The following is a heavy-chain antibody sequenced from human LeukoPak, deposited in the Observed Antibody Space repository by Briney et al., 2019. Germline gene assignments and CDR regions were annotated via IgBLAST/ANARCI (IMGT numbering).Heavy chain of an antibody. D-gene: IGHD2/OR15-2a*01. CDR3: ARVLSGLQGGAFDI. Sequence: PSETLSLTCTVSGDSISSYYWAWIRQPPGKGLEWLGYIYYSGTPTSYNPSLKSRVTISIDTSRNQFSLKLSSVTAADTAVYYCARVLSGLQGGAFDIWGQGTMVTVSS. J-gene: IGHJ3*02. CDR1: GDSISSYY. CDR2: IYYSGTPT. V-gene: IGHV4-59*12.